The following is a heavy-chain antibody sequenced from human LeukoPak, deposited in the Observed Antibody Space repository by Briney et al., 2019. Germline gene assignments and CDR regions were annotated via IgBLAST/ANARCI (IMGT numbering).Heavy chain of an antibody. Sequence: SETLSLTCAVYGGSFSGYYWSWIRQPPGKGLEWIGYIYYSGSTYYNPSLKSRVTISVDTSKNQFSLKLSSVTAADTAMYYCARSPKKYYYDIYFDYWGQGTLVTVSS. J-gene: IGHJ4*02. CDR2: IYYSGST. CDR3: ARSPKKYYYDIYFDY. D-gene: IGHD3-22*01. CDR1: GGSFSGYY. V-gene: IGHV4-34*09.